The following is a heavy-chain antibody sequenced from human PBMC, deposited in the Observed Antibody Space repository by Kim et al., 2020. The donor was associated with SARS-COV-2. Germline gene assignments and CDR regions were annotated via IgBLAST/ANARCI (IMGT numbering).Heavy chain of an antibody. V-gene: IGHV3-30*01. D-gene: IGHD3-22*01. CDR3: ARDLDYYVSSGYFDY. J-gene: IGHJ4*02. Sequence: DTVKGRFSISRDNAKNTLYLQMYSLRVDDTAVYYCARDLDYYVSSGYFDYWGQGILVTVSS.